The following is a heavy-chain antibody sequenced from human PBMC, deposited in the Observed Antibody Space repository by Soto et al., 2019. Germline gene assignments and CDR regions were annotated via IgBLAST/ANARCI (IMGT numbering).Heavy chain of an antibody. V-gene: IGHV4-59*08. CDR2: IYFSGGT. J-gene: IGHJ5*02. D-gene: IGHD3-3*01. CDR1: GGSISSYY. Sequence: SETLSLTCTVSGGSISSYYWSWIRQPPGKGLEWIGYIYFSGGTNYNPSLKSRVTISVDTSKNQFSLKLSSVTAADTAVYYCARCAYYDFWSGYSWGQGTLVTVSS. CDR3: ARCAYYDFWSGYS.